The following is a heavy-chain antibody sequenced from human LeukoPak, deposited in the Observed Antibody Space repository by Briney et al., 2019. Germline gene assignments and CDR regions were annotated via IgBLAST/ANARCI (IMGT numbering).Heavy chain of an antibody. D-gene: IGHD1-26*01. Sequence: GGSLRLSCAASGFTFSDHYMDWVRPAPGKGLEWVGRTRNKANSYTTEYAPSVKGRFSISRDASKKSLYLQMNSLKTEDTAVYYGARVNSGNYYFDYWGQGTLVTVSS. V-gene: IGHV3-72*01. J-gene: IGHJ4*02. CDR1: GFTFSDHY. CDR2: TRNKANSYTT. CDR3: ARVNSGNYYFDY.